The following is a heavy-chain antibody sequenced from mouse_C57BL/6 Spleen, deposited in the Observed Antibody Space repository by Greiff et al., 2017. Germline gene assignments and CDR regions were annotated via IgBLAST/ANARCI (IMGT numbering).Heavy chain of an antibody. CDR1: GYTFTSYW. J-gene: IGHJ3*01. CDR2: IDPSDSYT. CDR3: ARPHYDYEGAWFAY. V-gene: IGHV1-50*01. D-gene: IGHD2-4*01. Sequence: VQLQQPGAELVKPGASVKLSCKASGYTFTSYWMQWVKQRPGQGLEWIGEIDPSDSYTNYNQKFKGKATLTVDTSSSTAYMQLSSLTSEDSAVYYCARPHYDYEGAWFAYWGQGTLVTVSA.